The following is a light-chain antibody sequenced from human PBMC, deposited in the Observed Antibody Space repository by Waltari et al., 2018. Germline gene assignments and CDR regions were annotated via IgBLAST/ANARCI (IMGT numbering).Light chain of an antibody. V-gene: IGLV3-1*01. CDR1: KLGDKY. Sequence: SYELTQPPSVSVAPGQTASVTCSGDKLGDKYTCWYQQKPGQSPVLVIYQDSKRPSGIPERFSGSNSGNTATLTISGTQAIDEADYYCQAWDSTSHVFETGTKVTLL. CDR2: QDS. CDR3: QAWDSTSHV. J-gene: IGLJ1*01.